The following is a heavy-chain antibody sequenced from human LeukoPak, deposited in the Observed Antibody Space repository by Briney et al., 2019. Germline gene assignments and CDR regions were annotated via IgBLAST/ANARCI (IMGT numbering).Heavy chain of an antibody. CDR1: GFTVSSSY. CDR3: AKYSGSYYYPPNWDS. D-gene: IGHD1-26*01. Sequence: GGSLRLSCAASGFTVSSSYMSWVRQAPGKGLEWVSDIYGGGSTYYADSVKGRFTLSRDYPKNTLYLQMNSLRAEDTAVYFCAKYSGSYYYPPNWDSWGQGTLVTVSS. J-gene: IGHJ4*02. CDR2: IYGGGST. V-gene: IGHV3-53*01.